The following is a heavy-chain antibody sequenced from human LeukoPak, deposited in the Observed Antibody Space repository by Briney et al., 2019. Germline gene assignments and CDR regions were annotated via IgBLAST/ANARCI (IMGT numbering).Heavy chain of an antibody. CDR2: ISSSSNYI. CDR1: GCTFSSYS. J-gene: IGHJ4*02. CDR3: ARETYCTSTTCPIGDHFDY. Sequence: PGGSLRLSCAASGCTFSSYSMNWVREAPGKGLEWVSSISSSSNYIYYADSLKGRFTISRDNAKNSLYLQMNSLRAEDTAVYYCARETYCTSTTCPIGDHFDYWGQGTLVTVSS. V-gene: IGHV3-21*01. D-gene: IGHD2-2*01.